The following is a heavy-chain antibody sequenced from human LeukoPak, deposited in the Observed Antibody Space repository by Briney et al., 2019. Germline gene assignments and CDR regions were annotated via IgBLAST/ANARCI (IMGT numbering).Heavy chain of an antibody. CDR1: GFTCSSYW. CDR2: IKQDGREK. Sequence: GGSLRFSCAASGFTCSSYWMSWVRQAPGKGLEGVANIKQDGREKYYVDSVKGRFAISRDNAKNSLYLQMNSLRAEDTAVYYCAREAPLVVVTAIDASDIWGQGTMVTVSS. D-gene: IGHD2-21*02. CDR3: AREAPLVVVTAIDASDI. V-gene: IGHV3-7*01. J-gene: IGHJ3*02.